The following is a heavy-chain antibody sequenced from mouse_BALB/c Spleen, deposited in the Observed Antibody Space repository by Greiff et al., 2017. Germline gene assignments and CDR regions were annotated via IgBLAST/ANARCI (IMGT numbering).Heavy chain of an antibody. CDR2: ILPGSGST. CDR1: GYTFSSYW. CDR3: EGRGYDGAY. D-gene: IGHD2-2*01. Sequence: QVQLQPSGAELMKPGASVKISCKASGYTFSSYWIAWVKQRPGHGLEWIGEILPGSGSTNYNEKFKGKATFTADTSSNTAYMQLSSVTSEDSAVYYWEGRGYDGAYWGQGTLVTVSA. V-gene: IGHV1-9*01. J-gene: IGHJ3*01.